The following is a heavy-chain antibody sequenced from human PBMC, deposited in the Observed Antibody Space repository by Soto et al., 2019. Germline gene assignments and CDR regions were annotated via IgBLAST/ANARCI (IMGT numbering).Heavy chain of an antibody. Sequence: SETLSLTCTASGDSIGGVGYWSWIRPFPGRGLEWIGCISSSGSTYYNPALNNRISLSLDTSQNQFSLKLLSVTAADTAIYYCARSGVTGIVIPSHWFDPWGQGTLVTVSS. D-gene: IGHD2-21*02. V-gene: IGHV4-31*03. CDR2: ISSSGST. CDR3: ARSGVTGIVIPSHWFDP. J-gene: IGHJ5*02. CDR1: GDSIGGVGY.